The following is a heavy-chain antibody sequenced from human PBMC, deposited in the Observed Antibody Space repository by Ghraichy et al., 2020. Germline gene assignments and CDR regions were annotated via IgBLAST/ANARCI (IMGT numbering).Heavy chain of an antibody. V-gene: IGHV3-23*01. D-gene: IGHD1-7*01. Sequence: GGSLRLSCAASGFTFSTYAMSWVRQAPGKGLEWVSVISGSGGRTYYADSVKGRFTISRDNSKNTLYLQMNSLRVEDTAVYYCATQYPQWGTTLPNAFDIWGQGTMVTVSS. J-gene: IGHJ3*02. CDR1: GFTFSTYA. CDR3: ATQYPQWGTTLPNAFDI. CDR2: ISGSGGRT.